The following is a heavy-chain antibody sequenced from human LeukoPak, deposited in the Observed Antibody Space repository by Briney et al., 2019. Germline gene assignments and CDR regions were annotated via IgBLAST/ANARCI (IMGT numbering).Heavy chain of an antibody. CDR1: GFTFSSYS. D-gene: IGHD3-22*01. CDR3: ARTPAPNYYDSSGRDAFDI. CDR2: ISSSSSYI. Sequence: GGSLRLSCAASGFTFSSYSMNWVRQAPGKGLEWVSSISSSSSYIYYADSVKGRFTISRDNAKNSLYLQMNSLRAEDTAVYYCARTPAPNYYDSSGRDAFDIWGQGTMVTVSS. J-gene: IGHJ3*02. V-gene: IGHV3-21*01.